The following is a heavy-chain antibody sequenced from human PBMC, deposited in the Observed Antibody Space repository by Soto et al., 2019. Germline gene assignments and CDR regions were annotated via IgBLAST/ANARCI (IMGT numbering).Heavy chain of an antibody. CDR2: TNPNSGNT. Sequence: GASVKVSCKASGYTFTSYDINWVRQATGQGLEWMGWTNPNSGNTGYAQKFRGRVTMTRNTSISTAYMELSSLRSEDTAVYYCARGDVLRFLHYYYMDVWGKGTTVTVSS. CDR1: GYTFTSYD. J-gene: IGHJ6*03. CDR3: ARGDVLRFLHYYYMDV. V-gene: IGHV1-8*01. D-gene: IGHD3-3*01.